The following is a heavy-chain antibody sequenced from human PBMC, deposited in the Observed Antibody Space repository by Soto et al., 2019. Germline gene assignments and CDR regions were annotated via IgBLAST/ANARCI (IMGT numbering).Heavy chain of an antibody. CDR2: IIPIFRRP. D-gene: IGHD3-10*01. J-gene: IGHJ6*02. V-gene: IGHV1-69*12. Sequence: QVQLVQSGAEVKKPGSSVKVSCRVPGGSFSTYAISWVRQAPGQGLEWMGGIIPIFRRPRYGPKFQGRVTITADESTTTAYMELSNLRSEDTAVYYCARDKDRGDLGGNYYYATDVWGQGTTVTVSS. CDR1: GGSFSTYA. CDR3: ARDKDRGDLGGNYYYATDV.